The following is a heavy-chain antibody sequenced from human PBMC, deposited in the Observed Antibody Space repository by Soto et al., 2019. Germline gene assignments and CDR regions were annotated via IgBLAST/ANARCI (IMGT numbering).Heavy chain of an antibody. CDR3: ARDSGYSSGNSVNHYLDY. D-gene: IGHD3-10*01. Sequence: GGTLRLPCATSGFNFGSYWMSWVRQAPGKGLEWVATIKGDAREKKCVDSVKGRFTTCRDNAKESLYLQMDSLRAEDTAVYYCARDSGYSSGNSVNHYLDYWGHGTLVTVSS. J-gene: IGHJ4*01. V-gene: IGHV3-7*01. CDR1: GFNFGSYW. CDR2: IKGDAREK.